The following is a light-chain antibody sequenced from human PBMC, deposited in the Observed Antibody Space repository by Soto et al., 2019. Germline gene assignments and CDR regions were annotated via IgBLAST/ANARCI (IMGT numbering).Light chain of an antibody. J-gene: IGKJ4*01. CDR1: QSVSSSY. Sequence: EIVLTQSPGTLSLSPGERATLSCRASQSVSSSYLAWYQQKPGQAPRLLIYGASSRATGIPDRFSGSGSGTXXXXXXXRLEPXDXXVYYXQQYGSSPTFGGGTKVEIK. CDR2: GAS. CDR3: QQYGSSPT. V-gene: IGKV3-20*01.